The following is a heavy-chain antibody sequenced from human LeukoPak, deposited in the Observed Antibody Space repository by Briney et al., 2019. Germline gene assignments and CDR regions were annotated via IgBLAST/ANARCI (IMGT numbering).Heavy chain of an antibody. CDR2: ISYDGSNK. D-gene: IGHD1-7*01. V-gene: IGHV3-30*18. CDR1: GFTFSSYG. Sequence: GGSLRLSCAASGFTFSSYGMHWVRQAPGKGLEWVAVISYDGSNKYYADSVKGRFTTSRDNSKNTLYLQMNSLRAEDTAVYYCAKGNYGLYGMDVWGQGTTVTVSS. CDR3: AKGNYGLYGMDV. J-gene: IGHJ6*02.